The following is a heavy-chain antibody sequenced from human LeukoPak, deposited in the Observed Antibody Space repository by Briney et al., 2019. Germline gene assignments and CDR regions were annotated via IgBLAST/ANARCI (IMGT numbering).Heavy chain of an antibody. D-gene: IGHD1-26*01. CDR2: VFHSGST. J-gene: IGHJ4*02. CDR1: DASTSSSYFY. Sequence: SETLSLTCTVSDASTSSSYFYWSWIRQPPGKGLEWIGNVFHSGSTHYSPSLKSRVTISVDTSRKQFSLRLSAATAADTAVYYCARQRGGSWVNDYWGQGTLVTVSS. V-gene: IGHV4-39*01. CDR3: ARQRGGSWVNDY.